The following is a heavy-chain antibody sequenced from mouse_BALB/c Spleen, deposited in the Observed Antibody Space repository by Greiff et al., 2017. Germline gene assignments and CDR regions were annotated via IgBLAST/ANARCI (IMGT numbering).Heavy chain of an antibody. D-gene: IGHD1-1*01. CDR1: GYTFTSYW. CDR3: ARRVYGSSYYYLDY. Sequence: QVQLQQPGAELVKPGASVKLSCKASGYTFTSYWLHWVKQRPGQGLEWIGEINPSNGRTNYNEKFKSKATLTVDKSSSTAYMQLSSLTSEDSAVYYGARRVYGSSYYYLDYWGQGTTLTVSS. J-gene: IGHJ2*01. CDR2: INPSNGRT. V-gene: IGHV1S81*02.